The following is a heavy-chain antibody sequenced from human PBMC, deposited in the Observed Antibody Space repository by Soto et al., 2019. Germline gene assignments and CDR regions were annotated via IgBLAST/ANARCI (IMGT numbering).Heavy chain of an antibody. CDR3: ARGGIVVVPAASWFDP. V-gene: IGHV1-2*04. CDR1: GYTFTGYY. Sequence: ASVKVSCKASGYTFTGYYMHWVRQAPGQGLECMGWINPNSGGTNYAQKFQGWVTMTRDTSISTAYMELSRLRSDDTAVYYCARGGIVVVPAASWFDPWGQGTLVTVSS. CDR2: INPNSGGT. J-gene: IGHJ5*02. D-gene: IGHD2-2*01.